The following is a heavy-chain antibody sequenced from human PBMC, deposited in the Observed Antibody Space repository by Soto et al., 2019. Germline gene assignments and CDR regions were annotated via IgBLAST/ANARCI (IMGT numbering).Heavy chain of an antibody. CDR3: ARLYETSNYYFLAWFDP. V-gene: IGHV5-10-1*01. J-gene: IGHJ5*02. D-gene: IGHD3-22*01. Sequence: PGDSLNISFKTSGYNFTANWIAWVRQVPGKGLEYMGRIDPDDSYSNYSPSFEGHVTLSVDKSVNTAFLQWSSLKASDTAMYYCARLYETSNYYFLAWFDPWGQGTLVTVSS. CDR2: IDPDDSYS. CDR1: GYNFTANW.